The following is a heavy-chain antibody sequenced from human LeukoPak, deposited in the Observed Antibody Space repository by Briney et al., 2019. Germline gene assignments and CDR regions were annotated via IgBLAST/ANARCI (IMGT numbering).Heavy chain of an antibody. CDR3: ARLYAVVRGVSILDYYYYYGMDV. CDR2: MNPNGCKS. V-gene: IGHV1-8*01. J-gene: IGHJ6*02. D-gene: IGHD3-10*01. Sequence: ALVKVSCKASGYIFPRSVIHWVGPAAGQGVEWMGWMNPNGCKSGYAQKFQGRVTMTRNTSIITAYMELSSLRSEDAAVYYCARLYAVVRGVSILDYYYYYGMDVWGQGSTVTVSS. CDR1: GYIFPRSV.